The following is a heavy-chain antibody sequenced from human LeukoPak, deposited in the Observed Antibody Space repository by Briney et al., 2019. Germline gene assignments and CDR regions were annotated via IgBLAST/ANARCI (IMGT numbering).Heavy chain of an antibody. Sequence: ASVKVSCKASGYTFISYYIRWVRQAPGQGLEWMGIIDPSGGSTTYAQKFQGRVTMTRDTSTNTVYMQLSSLRSEDTAVYYCARRVYCTSASCCHYHYYMGVWGKGTTVTVSS. V-gene: IGHV1-46*03. CDR2: IDPSGGST. CDR3: ARRVYCTSASCCHYHYYMGV. J-gene: IGHJ6*03. D-gene: IGHD2-2*01. CDR1: GYTFISYY.